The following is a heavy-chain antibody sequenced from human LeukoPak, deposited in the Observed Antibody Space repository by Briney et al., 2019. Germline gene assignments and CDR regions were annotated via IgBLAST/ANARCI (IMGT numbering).Heavy chain of an antibody. CDR3: TSAQPSSHYDILTGYYTGADASWFDP. D-gene: IGHD3-9*01. CDR2: IRSKANSYAT. CDR1: GFTFSGSA. Sequence: GGSLRLSCAASGFTFSGSAMHWVRQASGKGLEWVGRIRSKANSYATAYAASVKGRFTISRDDSKNTAYLQMNSLKTEDTAVYYCTSAQPSSHYDILTGYYTGADASWFDPWGQGTLVTVSS. J-gene: IGHJ5*02. V-gene: IGHV3-73*01.